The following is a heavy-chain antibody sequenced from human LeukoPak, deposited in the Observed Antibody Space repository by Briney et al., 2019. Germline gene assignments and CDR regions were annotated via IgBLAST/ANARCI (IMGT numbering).Heavy chain of an antibody. V-gene: IGHV1-2*02. J-gene: IGHJ5*02. CDR3: ASLDYSNWFDP. CDR2: INPNSGGT. D-gene: IGHD4-11*01. CDR1: GYTFTGYY. Sequence: ASAKLSCKASGYTFTGYYMHWVRQAPGQGIEWMGWINPNSGGTNYAQKFQGRVTMTRDTSISTAYMELSRLRSDDTAVYYCASLDYSNWFDPWGQGTLVTVSS.